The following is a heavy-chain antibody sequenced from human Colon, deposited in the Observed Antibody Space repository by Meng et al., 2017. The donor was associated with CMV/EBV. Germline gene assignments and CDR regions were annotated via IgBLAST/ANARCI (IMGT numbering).Heavy chain of an antibody. V-gene: IGHV3-13*01. Sequence: LSLTCAASGFTFSSYDMHWVRQATGKGLEWVSAIGTAGDTYYPGSVKGRFTISRENAKNSLYLQMSSLKASDSAMYYCARVTGYFHTTYYFDYWGQGTLVTVSS. CDR1: GFTFSSYD. J-gene: IGHJ4*02. D-gene: IGHD2-21*01. CDR2: IGTAGDT. CDR3: ARVTGYFHTTYYFDY.